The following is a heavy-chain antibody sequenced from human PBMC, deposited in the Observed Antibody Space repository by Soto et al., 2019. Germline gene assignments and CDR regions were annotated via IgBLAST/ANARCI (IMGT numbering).Heavy chain of an antibody. CDR3: AREGDDVLRFLEWLSDGGRYFDY. V-gene: IGHV4-38-2*02. J-gene: IGHJ4*02. D-gene: IGHD3-3*01. CDR2: IYHSGST. Sequence: SETLSLTCAVSGYSISSGYYWGWIRQPPGKGLEWIGTIYHSGSTYYNPSLKSRVTILVDTSKNQFSLKLSPVTAADTAVYYCAREGDDVLRFLEWLSDGGRYFDYWGQGTLVTVSS. CDR1: GYSISSGYY.